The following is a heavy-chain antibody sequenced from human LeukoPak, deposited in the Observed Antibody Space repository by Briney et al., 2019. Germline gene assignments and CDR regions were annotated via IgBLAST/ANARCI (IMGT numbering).Heavy chain of an antibody. D-gene: IGHD2-2*01. CDR1: GGSFSGYY. J-gene: IGHJ5*02. Sequence: PSETLSLTCAVYGGSFSGYYWSWIRQPPGKGLEWIGEINHSGSTNYNPSLKSRVTISVDTSKNQFSLKLSSVTAADTAVYYCARAGDCSSTSCNSWFDPWGQGTLVTASS. CDR3: ARAGDCSSTSCNSWFDP. V-gene: IGHV4-34*01. CDR2: INHSGST.